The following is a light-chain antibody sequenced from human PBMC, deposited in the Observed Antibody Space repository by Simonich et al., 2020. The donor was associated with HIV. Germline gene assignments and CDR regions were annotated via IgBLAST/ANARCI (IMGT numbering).Light chain of an antibody. CDR3: QQRGNWPPGNT. Sequence: EIVWTQSPGTLSSSPGERSTLSCRASQSVSSSYLAWYQQKPALAPRLLIYDASSRAPGIQDRFSGSGSGTDFTLPISRLEPEDFAVYYCQQRGNWPPGNTFGGGTKVEIK. V-gene: IGKV3D-20*02. J-gene: IGKJ4*01. CDR2: DAS. CDR1: QSVSSSY.